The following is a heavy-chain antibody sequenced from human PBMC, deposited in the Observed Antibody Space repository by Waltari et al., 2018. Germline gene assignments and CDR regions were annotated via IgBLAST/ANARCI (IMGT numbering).Heavy chain of an antibody. CDR1: GGTFSSYA. CDR2: IIPIFGTA. CDR3: ASGYGLVPRFGY. V-gene: IGHV1-69*13. J-gene: IGHJ4*02. D-gene: IGHD6-19*01. Sequence: QVQLVQSGAEVKKPGSSVKVSCKASGGTFSSYAISWVRQDPGQGLEWMGGIIPIFGTAKYAQKFQGRVTMTADESMSTAYMELSSLRAEDTAVYYCASGYGLVPRFGYWGQGTLVTVSS.